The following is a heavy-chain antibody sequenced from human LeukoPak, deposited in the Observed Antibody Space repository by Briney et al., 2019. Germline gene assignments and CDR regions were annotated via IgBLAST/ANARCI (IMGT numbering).Heavy chain of an antibody. D-gene: IGHD3-9*01. J-gene: IGHJ4*02. CDR2: ISGSGGST. CDR1: GFTFSSYA. Sequence: HPGGSLRLSCAASGFTFSSYAMSWVRQAPGKGLEWVSAISGSGGSTYYADSVKGRFTISRDNAKNSLYLQMNSLRAEDTAVYYCARVLTGRDYWGQGTLVTVSS. V-gene: IGHV3-23*01. CDR3: ARVLTGRDY.